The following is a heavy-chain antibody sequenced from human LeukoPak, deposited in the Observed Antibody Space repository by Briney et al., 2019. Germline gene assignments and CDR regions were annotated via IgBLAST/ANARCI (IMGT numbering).Heavy chain of an antibody. CDR1: GFTFSSYG. J-gene: IGHJ4*02. CDR2: IWYDGGNK. Sequence: GRSLRLSCAASGFTFSSYGMHWDRQAPGKGLEWVANIWYDGGNKYYADSVKGRFTISRDNSKNTVYLQMNSLRVEDTAVYYCAREEYSSSWYLPFDYWGQGTLVTVSS. V-gene: IGHV3-33*01. D-gene: IGHD6-13*01. CDR3: AREEYSSSWYLPFDY.